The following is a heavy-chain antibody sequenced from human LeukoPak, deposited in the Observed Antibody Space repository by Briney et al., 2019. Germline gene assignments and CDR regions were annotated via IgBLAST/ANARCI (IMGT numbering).Heavy chain of an antibody. Sequence: SETLSLTCAVYGGSYSGYYWSWIRQPPGKGLEWIGEINHSGSTNYNPSLKSRVTISVDTSKNQFSLNLSSVTAADTAVYYCARGGVLLWFRELFDYWGQGTLVTVSS. CDR2: INHSGST. CDR1: GGSYSGYY. D-gene: IGHD3-10*01. J-gene: IGHJ4*02. V-gene: IGHV4-34*01. CDR3: ARGGVLLWFRELFDY.